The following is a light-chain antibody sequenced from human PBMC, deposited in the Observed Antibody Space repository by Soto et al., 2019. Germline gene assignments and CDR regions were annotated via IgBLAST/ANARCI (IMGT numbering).Light chain of an antibody. J-gene: IGKJ1*01. CDR2: GAS. CDR1: QSVSSN. V-gene: IGKV3-15*01. Sequence: EIVMTQSPATLSVSPGERATLSCRASQSVSSNLAWYQQKPGQAPRLLIYGASIRATGVPGRFSGSGSGTEFTLTISSLHSEDFAVYYCQQYNNWPRTFGQGTKV. CDR3: QQYNNWPRT.